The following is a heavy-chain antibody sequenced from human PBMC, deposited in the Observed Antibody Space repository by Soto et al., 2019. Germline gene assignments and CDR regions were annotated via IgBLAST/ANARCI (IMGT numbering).Heavy chain of an antibody. CDR3: VRGTNGWRGMDY. Sequence: EVQLVESGGAIVQPGGPLRLSCATSGFTFSSYPIHWVRQAPGKGPVWVSRITEDGSGTTYADSVKGRFTVTRDNAKNTMYLQMSGLGAEDTAVYHCVRGTNGWRGMDYWGQGTLVTVSS. D-gene: IGHD2-8*01. CDR1: GFTFSSYP. J-gene: IGHJ4*02. CDR2: ITEDGSGT. V-gene: IGHV3-74*01.